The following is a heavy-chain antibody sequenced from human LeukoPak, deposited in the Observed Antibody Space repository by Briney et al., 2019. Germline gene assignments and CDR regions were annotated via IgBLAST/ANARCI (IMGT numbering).Heavy chain of an antibody. J-gene: IGHJ4*02. CDR3: ARGNWNDVVGYYFDY. CDR2: IYVTGST. D-gene: IGHD1-1*01. V-gene: IGHV4-4*07. CDR1: GASISSYY. Sequence: SETLSLTCTVSGASISSYYWSWIRQPAGKALEWIGRIYVTGSTTYNPSLESRVTMSLDTSKNHFSLKLRSVTAADTAVYYCARGNWNDVVGYYFDYWGQGTLVTVSS.